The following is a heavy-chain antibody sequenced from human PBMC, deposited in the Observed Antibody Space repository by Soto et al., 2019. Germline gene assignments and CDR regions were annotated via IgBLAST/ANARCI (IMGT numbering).Heavy chain of an antibody. V-gene: IGHV1-46*01. Sequence: QVQLVQSGAEVKKPGASVKVSCKASGYTFTNYYVQWVRQAPGQGLEWMGVIHPDGGHTTYSQKCQDRVTMTRDTFTSTIYMELGSLRSEDTAVYYCARGDNDYWGHGTLVTVSS. CDR3: ARGDNDY. CDR1: GYTFTNYY. CDR2: IHPDGGHT. J-gene: IGHJ4*01.